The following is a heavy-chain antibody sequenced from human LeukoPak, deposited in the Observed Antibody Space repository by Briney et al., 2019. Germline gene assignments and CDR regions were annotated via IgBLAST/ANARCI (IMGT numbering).Heavy chain of an antibody. CDR2: ISSSSSYT. Sequence: GGSLRLSCAASGFTFSTYSMNWVRQAPGKGLEWVSSISSSSSYTYYADSVKGRFTISRDNAKNSLYLQMNSLRAEDTAVYYCAALGGGYWGQGTLVTVSS. CDR1: GFTFSTYS. D-gene: IGHD3-16*01. CDR3: AALGGGY. J-gene: IGHJ4*02. V-gene: IGHV3-21*01.